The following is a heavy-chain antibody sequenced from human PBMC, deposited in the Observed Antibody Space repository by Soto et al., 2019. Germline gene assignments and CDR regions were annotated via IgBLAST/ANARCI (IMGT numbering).Heavy chain of an antibody. V-gene: IGHV1-46*01. CDR1: GYTFTSYF. CDR3: AREIQSYDFWSGYCVY. J-gene: IGHJ4*02. D-gene: IGHD3-3*01. CDR2: INPKSGST. Sequence: ASVKVSCKASGYTFTSYFIHWVRQAPGQGLEWMGIINPKSGSTSYARTFQGRVTMTRDTSTSTVYMEVSSLRSDDTAVYYCAREIQSYDFWSGYCVYWGQGTLVTVSS.